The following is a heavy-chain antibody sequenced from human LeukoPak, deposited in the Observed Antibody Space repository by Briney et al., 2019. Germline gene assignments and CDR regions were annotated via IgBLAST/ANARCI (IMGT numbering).Heavy chain of an antibody. V-gene: IGHV3-48*03. J-gene: IGHJ3*02. D-gene: IGHD5-24*01. Sequence: PGGSLRLSCTASGFTFSRYEMNWVRQAPGKGLEWVSYISSSGGTIYHADSMKGRFNISRDNAKNSLYLQMNSLRAEDTAVYYCARPIGDGYNYNAFVIWGQGTMVTVSS. CDR3: ARPIGDGYNYNAFVI. CDR2: ISSSGGTI. CDR1: GFTFSRYE.